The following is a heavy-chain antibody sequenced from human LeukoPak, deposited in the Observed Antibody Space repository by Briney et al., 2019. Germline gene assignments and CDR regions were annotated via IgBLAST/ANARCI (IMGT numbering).Heavy chain of an antibody. CDR2: INPKSGGT. CDR3: ARDHASCSGGSCYLLEI. Sequence: ASVKVSCKASGYTFTGYYMHWVRQAPGQGLEWMGWINPKSGGTNYAQKFQVRVTMTRDTSISTAYMELSRLRSDDTAVYYCARDHASCSGGSCYLLEIWGQGPLVSVSS. V-gene: IGHV1-2*02. D-gene: IGHD2-15*01. J-gene: IGHJ4*02. CDR1: GYTFTGYY.